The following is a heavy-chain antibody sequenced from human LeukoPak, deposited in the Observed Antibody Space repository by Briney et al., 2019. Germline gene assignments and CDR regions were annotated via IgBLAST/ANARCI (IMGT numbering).Heavy chain of an antibody. V-gene: IGHV3-33*06. J-gene: IGHJ2*01. CDR2: IWFDGSNK. D-gene: IGHD3-10*01. CDR3: AKDLSLWFGELFSNFAVGYFDL. CDR1: GFTSRSYA. Sequence: PGGSLRLSCAASGFTSRSYAMSWVRQAPGKGLEWVAVIWFDGSNKYYADSVKGRFTISRDNSKNTLSLQMNSLRAEDTAVYYCAKDLSLWFGELFSNFAVGYFDLWGRGTLVTVSS.